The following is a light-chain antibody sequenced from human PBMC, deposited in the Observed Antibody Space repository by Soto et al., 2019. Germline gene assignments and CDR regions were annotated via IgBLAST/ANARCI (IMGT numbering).Light chain of an antibody. CDR3: QQTYTSRIT. CDR2: AAS. Sequence: IQLTQSPSSLSASVGDRVTITCRASQDIRSALGWYQQKPGKVPKLLIYAASTLQSGVPSRFSGSRSGTDFTLTISSLQPEDFATYYCQQTYTSRITFGLGTRLEIK. V-gene: IGKV1-6*01. CDR1: QDIRSA. J-gene: IGKJ5*01.